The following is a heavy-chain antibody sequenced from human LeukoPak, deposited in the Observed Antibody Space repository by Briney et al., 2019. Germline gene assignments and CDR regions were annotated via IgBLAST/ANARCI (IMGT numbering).Heavy chain of an antibody. D-gene: IGHD5-12*01. J-gene: IGHJ4*02. CDR2: NSSGSSTI. Sequence: GGSLRLFCAVSGFTFSSYSMNWVRQAPGKGLEWVSYNSSGSSTIYYADSVKGRFTISRDNAKNSLYLQMNSLRDEDTAVYYCARGYMVAPDCWGQGTLVTVSS. CDR1: GFTFSSYS. CDR3: ARGYMVAPDC. V-gene: IGHV3-48*02.